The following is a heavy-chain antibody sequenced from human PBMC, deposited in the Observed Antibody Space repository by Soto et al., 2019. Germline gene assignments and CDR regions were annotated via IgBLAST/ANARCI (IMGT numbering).Heavy chain of an antibody. J-gene: IGHJ4*02. CDR2: VSGGSCVT. CDR1: GFSFSTYG. Sequence: VQLLESGGGLVQPGGSLRLSCAVSGFSFSTYGVTWVLQAPGKGREWVCGVSGGSCVTHYADSVKGRFTITGDDSKHTVYLQMHSLRVEDTAVYYCAKWNGYSDFWGQGTLVTVSS. D-gene: IGHD1-1*01. V-gene: IGHV3-23*01. CDR3: AKWNGYSDF.